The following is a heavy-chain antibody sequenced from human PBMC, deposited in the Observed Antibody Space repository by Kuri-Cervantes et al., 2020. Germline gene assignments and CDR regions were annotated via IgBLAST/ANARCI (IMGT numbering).Heavy chain of an antibody. Sequence: ASVKVSCKASGYTFTSYDINWVRQATGQGLEWMGWMNPNSGNTGYAQKFQGRVTMTRDTSISTAYMELSRLRSEDTAVYYCARGLPRGVVTPSYYYYGMDVWGQGTTVTVSS. CDR2: MNPNSGNT. J-gene: IGHJ6*02. V-gene: IGHV1-8*01. D-gene: IGHD3-3*01. CDR1: GYTFTSYD. CDR3: ARGLPRGVVTPSYYYYGMDV.